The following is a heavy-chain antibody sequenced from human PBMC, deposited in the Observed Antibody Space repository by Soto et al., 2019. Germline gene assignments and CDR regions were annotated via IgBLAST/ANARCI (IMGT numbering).Heavy chain of an antibody. CDR2: IYYTGTT. CDR3: AGTMHRWFDP. CDR1: GGSISSFY. D-gene: IGHD3-3*01. V-gene: IGHV4-59*01. J-gene: IGHJ5*02. Sequence: LSLTCTVSGGSISSFYWSWIRQPPGKGLEWIGYIYYTGTTNYNPSLKNRVTISVDTSKNQFSLKLSSVAAADTAVYYCAGTMHRWFDPWGQGTLVTVSS.